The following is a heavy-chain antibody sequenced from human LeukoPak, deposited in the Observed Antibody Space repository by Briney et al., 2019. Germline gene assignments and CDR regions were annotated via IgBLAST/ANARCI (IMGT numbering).Heavy chain of an antibody. CDR2: ISSSSSYI. Sequence: GGSLRLSCAASGFTFSSYSMNWVRQAPGKGLEWVSSISSSSSYIYYADSVKGRFTISRDNAKNSLYLQMNSLRAEDTAVYYRATEDDYGDAGVDYWGQGTLVTVSS. D-gene: IGHD4-17*01. CDR3: ATEDDYGDAGVDY. V-gene: IGHV3-21*01. CDR1: GFTFSSYS. J-gene: IGHJ4*02.